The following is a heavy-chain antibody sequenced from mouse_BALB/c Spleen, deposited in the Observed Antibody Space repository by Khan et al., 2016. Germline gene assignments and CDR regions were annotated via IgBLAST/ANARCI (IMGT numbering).Heavy chain of an antibody. J-gene: IGHJ2*01. D-gene: IGHD2-3*01. V-gene: IGHV1-9*01. CDR2: ILPGSGST. CDR1: DYTFSSYW. CDR3: ARWLLFDY. Sequence: QVQLKQSGAELMKPGASVKISCKATDYTFSSYWIEWVKQRPGHGLEWIGEILPGSGSTNYNEKFKGKATFTADTSSNTAYMQLSSLTSVDSAVYYCARWLLFDYWGQGTTLTVSS.